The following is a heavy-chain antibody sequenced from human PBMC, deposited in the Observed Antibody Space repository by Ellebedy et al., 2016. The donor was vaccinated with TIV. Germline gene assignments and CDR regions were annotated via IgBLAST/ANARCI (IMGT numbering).Heavy chain of an antibody. CDR3: ARRRCSSTTWVDNYFDL. CDR2: LPPYGSNI. D-gene: IGHD2-2*01. J-gene: IGHJ4*02. V-gene: IGHV5-51*01. CDR1: GYNFIYYW. Sequence: PGGSLRLSCQASGYNFIYYWIGWVRQMPGKGLEWFGILPPYGSNIKHPPSSQGQFTMSADKSISTAYLQLSSMKASDTAIYYCARRRCSSTTWVDNYFDLWGQGTLVTVSS.